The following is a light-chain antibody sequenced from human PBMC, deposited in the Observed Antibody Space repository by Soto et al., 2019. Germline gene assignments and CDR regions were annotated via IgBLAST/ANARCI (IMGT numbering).Light chain of an antibody. Sequence: QSALIQPASVSGSPGQSITISCTGTTSDVGGYNHVSWFQQHPGKVPKLMIYDVNNRPSGVSNRFSGSKSGITASLTISGLQAEDEADYYCSSYTNTNTLVFGGGTKLTVL. V-gene: IGLV2-14*01. CDR3: SSYTNTNTLV. CDR1: TSDVGGYNH. J-gene: IGLJ2*01. CDR2: DVN.